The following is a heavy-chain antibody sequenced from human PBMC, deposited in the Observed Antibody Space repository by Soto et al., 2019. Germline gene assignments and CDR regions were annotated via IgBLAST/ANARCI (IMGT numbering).Heavy chain of an antibody. J-gene: IGHJ6*02. Sequence: QVQLVQSGAEVKKPGASVKVSCKASGYTFTSYGISWVRQAPGQGLEWMGWISAYNGNTNYAQKLQGRVTMTTDTTTSTAYMELRSLRSDDTAVYYCARVTPTNYCDFWSGYSFNGMDVWGQGTTVTVSS. CDR2: ISAYNGNT. V-gene: IGHV1-18*04. CDR3: ARVTPTNYCDFWSGYSFNGMDV. CDR1: GYTFTSYG. D-gene: IGHD3-3*01.